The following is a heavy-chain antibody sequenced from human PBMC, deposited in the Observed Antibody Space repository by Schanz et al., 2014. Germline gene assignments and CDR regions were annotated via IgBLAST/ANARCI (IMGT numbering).Heavy chain of an antibody. CDR3: AKTLFPGGTQTFGN. CDR2: FDAHDGRA. D-gene: IGHD2-8*02. J-gene: IGHJ4*02. V-gene: IGHV3-23*04. Sequence: EVQLVESGGGLVQPGGSLRLSCGVSGFTASSHSMSWVRQAPGKGLEWVSGFDAHDGRAYYADSAKGRFTISRDNSKSTLYVEMNSLRVEDTAVYYCAKTLFPGGTQTFGNWGRGTLVTVSS. CDR1: GFTASSHS.